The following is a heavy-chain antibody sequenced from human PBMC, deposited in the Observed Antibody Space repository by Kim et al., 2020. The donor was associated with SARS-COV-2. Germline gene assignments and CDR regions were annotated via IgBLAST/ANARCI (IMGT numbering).Heavy chain of an antibody. D-gene: IGHD7-27*01. J-gene: IGHJ6*03. V-gene: IGHV3-23*01. CDR3: AKGGDRYNYYMDV. Sequence: GGSLRLSCAASGFTFSSYAMSWVRQAPGKGLEWVSAISGSGGSTYYADSVKGRFTFSRDTSKNTLYLQMNSLRVEDTAVYYCAKGGDRYNYYMDVWGKGTTVTVSS. CDR2: ISGSGGST. CDR1: GFTFSSYA.